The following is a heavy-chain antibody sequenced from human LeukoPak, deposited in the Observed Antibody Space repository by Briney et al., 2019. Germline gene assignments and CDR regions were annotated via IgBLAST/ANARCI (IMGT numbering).Heavy chain of an antibody. D-gene: IGHD6-19*01. V-gene: IGHV4-39*07. CDR3: ARDGPPSSGWYLDYYYGMDV. CDR1: GGSISSSSYH. J-gene: IGHJ6*02. Sequence: SETLSLTCTVSGGSISSSSYHWGWVRQSPGKGLEWLGSIYYSAFVSYSGSTYYNPSLKSRVTISVDTSKNQFSLRLTSVTAADTAVYYCARDGPPSSGWYLDYYYGMDVWGQGTTVTVSS. CDR2: IYYSAFVSYSGST.